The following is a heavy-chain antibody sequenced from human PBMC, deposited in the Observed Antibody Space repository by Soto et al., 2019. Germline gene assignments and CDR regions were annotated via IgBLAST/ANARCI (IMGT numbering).Heavy chain of an antibody. J-gene: IGHJ4*02. V-gene: IGHV1-58*01. D-gene: IGHD4-17*01. CDR3: AGGISGGLGLEPSLGY. CDR1: GFTFTSSA. Sequence: SVKVSCKASGFTFTSSAVQWVRQARRQRLEWIGWIVVGSGNTNYAQKFQERVTITRDMSTSTAYMELSSLRSEDTAVYYCAGGISGGLGLEPSLGYWGQGTLVSVSS. CDR2: IVVGSGNT.